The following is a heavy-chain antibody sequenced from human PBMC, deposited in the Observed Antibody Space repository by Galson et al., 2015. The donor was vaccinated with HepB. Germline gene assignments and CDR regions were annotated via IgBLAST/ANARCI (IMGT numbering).Heavy chain of an antibody. CDR1: GLTFSNAY. CDR3: VWEWELLYY. D-gene: IGHD1-26*01. CDR2: ITSTTDGGAT. Sequence: SLRLSCAASGLTFSNAYFSWVRQGPRKGLEWVGRITSTTDGGATAYTAPVQGRFTVSRDDSRNTLFLQMESLKTEDTAVYYCVWEWELLYYWGHGTLVTVSS. J-gene: IGHJ4*03. V-gene: IGHV3-15*01.